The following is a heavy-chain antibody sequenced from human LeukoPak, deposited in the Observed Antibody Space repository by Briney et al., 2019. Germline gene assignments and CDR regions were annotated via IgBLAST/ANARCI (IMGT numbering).Heavy chain of an antibody. CDR3: ATSGWMQLWLLADGREDY. D-gene: IGHD5-18*01. CDR1: GFTFSSYG. V-gene: IGHV3-30*03. Sequence: PGRSLRLSCAASGFTFSSYGMHWVRQAPGKGLEWVAVISYDGSNKYYADSVKGRFTISRDNSKNTLYLQMNSLRAEDTAVYYCATSGWMQLWLLADGREDYWGQGTLVTVSS. CDR2: ISYDGSNK. J-gene: IGHJ4*02.